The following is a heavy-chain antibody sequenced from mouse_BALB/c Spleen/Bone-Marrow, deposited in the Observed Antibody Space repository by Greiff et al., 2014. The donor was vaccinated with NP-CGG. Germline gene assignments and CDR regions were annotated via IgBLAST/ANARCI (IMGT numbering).Heavy chain of an antibody. CDR3: SRDYGGTAWFAC. CDR2: IDPANGNT. D-gene: IGHD1-1*01. J-gene: IGHJ3*01. V-gene: IGHV14-3*02. CDR1: GLNIKDTH. Sequence: VQLKESGAELVKPGASVKLSCTASGLNIKDTHMHWVKQGPEQGLEWIGRIDPANGNTKYDPNFQGKATITADTSSNTAYLQLSSLTSEDTAVYYCSRDYGGTAWFACWGHGTLVTVSA.